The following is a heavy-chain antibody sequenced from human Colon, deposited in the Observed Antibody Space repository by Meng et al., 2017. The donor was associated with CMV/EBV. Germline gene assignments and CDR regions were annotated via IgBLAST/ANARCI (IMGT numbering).Heavy chain of an antibody. CDR3: ARGREKQWPTADY. V-gene: IGHV4-34*01. CDR2: SHKDGRS. Sequence: VYGGSFSDYHWSWNRQTPGKGRGGSGESHKDGRSNYRQSLESRVTISVDTSKNQFSLEMTSVTAADTAVYYCARGREKQWPTADYWGQGTLVTVSS. CDR1: GGSFSDYH. D-gene: IGHD6-19*01. J-gene: IGHJ4*02.